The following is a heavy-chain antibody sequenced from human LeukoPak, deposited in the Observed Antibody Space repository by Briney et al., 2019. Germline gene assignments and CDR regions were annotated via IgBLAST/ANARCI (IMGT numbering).Heavy chain of an antibody. V-gene: IGHV4-34*01. Sequence: PETLSLTCAVYGGSLSGYYWSWIRQPPGKGLGWIGEINHSVSTNYNPSLKSRVTISVDTSKNQFSLKLGYVTAAVTVVYYSARVPSQAVITRVRGVIITDQYWFDPWGQGTVVTVSS. CDR3: ARVPSQAVITRVRGVIITDQYWFDP. D-gene: IGHD3-10*01. CDR2: INHSVST. CDR1: GGSLSGYY. J-gene: IGHJ5*02.